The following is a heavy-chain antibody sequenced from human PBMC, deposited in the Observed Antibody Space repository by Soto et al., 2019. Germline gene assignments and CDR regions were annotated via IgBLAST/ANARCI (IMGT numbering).Heavy chain of an antibody. CDR3: GKGLVRFESSGYPASY. D-gene: IGHD3-22*01. CDR1: GFTFSSYA. Sequence: EVQLLESGGGLVQPGGSLRLSCVASGFTFSSYAMSWVRHAPGKGLEWVSAISGSGSGTYYADSVKGRFTISRDNPKNSLYLQMGSRRAEDAAVYYCGKGLVRFESSGYPASYWGQGTRVTVSS. CDR2: ISGSGSGT. V-gene: IGHV3-23*01. J-gene: IGHJ4*02.